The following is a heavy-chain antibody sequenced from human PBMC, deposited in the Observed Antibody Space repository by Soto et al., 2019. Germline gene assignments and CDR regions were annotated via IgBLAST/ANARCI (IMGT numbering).Heavy chain of an antibody. V-gene: IGHV3-33*01. J-gene: IGHJ6*03. D-gene: IGHD3-3*01. CDR2: IWDDGSNK. CDR1: GFTFSNYA. Sequence: QVQLVESGGGVVQPGGSLRLSCAASGFTFSNYAMHWVRQAPGKWLERVAVIWDDGSNKYYAASVKGRFAISRDNSKNTLYLQLNSLRAEDTAVYYCARGDRNYNVWSRMYPDQVRSYCYIDVWGTGTTVTVSS. CDR3: ARGDRNYNVWSRMYPDQVRSYCYIDV.